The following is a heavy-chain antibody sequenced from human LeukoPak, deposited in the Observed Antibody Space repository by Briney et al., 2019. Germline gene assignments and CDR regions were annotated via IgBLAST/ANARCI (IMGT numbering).Heavy chain of an antibody. Sequence: SETLSLTCTVSGYSISSPYCWGWIRQPPGKGLEWIGFICHSGSTYYNPSLKSRVTIPLDTSKNQFSLRLSSVTAADTAVYYCALYHSGYYDYWGQGTLVTVSS. CDR3: ALYHSGYYDY. CDR2: ICHSGST. V-gene: IGHV4-38-2*02. D-gene: IGHD3-22*01. J-gene: IGHJ4*02. CDR1: GYSISSPYC.